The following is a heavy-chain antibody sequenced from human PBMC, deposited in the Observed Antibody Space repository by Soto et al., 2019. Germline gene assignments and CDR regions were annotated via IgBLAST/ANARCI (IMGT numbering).Heavy chain of an antibody. V-gene: IGHV1-8*01. CDR1: GYIFTSYD. D-gene: IGHD1-26*01. CDR3: AGGRTPGNWFDP. J-gene: IGHJ5*02. CDR2: MNPNSGNT. Sequence: ASVKVSCKASGYIFTSYDINWVRQATGQGLEWMGWMNPNSGNTGYAQKFQGRVTMTRNTSIGTAYMELSSLRSEDTAVYYCAGGRTPGNWFDPWGQGTLVTVSS.